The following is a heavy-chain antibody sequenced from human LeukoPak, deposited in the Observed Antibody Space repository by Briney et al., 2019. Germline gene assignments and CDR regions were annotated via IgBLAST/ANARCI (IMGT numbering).Heavy chain of an antibody. Sequence: SVKVSCKASGYTFTSYGISWVRQALGQGLEWMGGIIPIFGTANYAQKFQGRVTITADESTSTAYMELSSLRSEDTAVYYCARERNYDSSGYYYYYFDYWGQGTLVTVSS. CDR1: GYTFTSYG. D-gene: IGHD3-22*01. J-gene: IGHJ4*02. V-gene: IGHV1-69*13. CDR3: ARERNYDSSGYYYYYFDY. CDR2: IIPIFGTA.